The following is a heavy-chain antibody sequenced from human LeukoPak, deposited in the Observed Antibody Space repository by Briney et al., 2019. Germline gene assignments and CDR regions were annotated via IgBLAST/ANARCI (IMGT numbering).Heavy chain of an antibody. D-gene: IGHD4-17*01. Sequence: PGGSLRLSCAASGFTFSSHAVSWVRQAPGKGLEWVSAISGSGGTTYYTDSVKGRFTISRDNSKNTLSLQMNSLRAEDTAVYCCAKDRTPTTRGVDYWGQGTLVTVSS. V-gene: IGHV3-23*01. CDR3: AKDRTPTTRGVDY. CDR2: ISGSGGTT. CDR1: GFTFSSHA. J-gene: IGHJ4*02.